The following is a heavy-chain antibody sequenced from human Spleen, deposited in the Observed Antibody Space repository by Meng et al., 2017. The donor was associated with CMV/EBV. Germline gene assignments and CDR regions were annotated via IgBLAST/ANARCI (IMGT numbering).Heavy chain of an antibody. V-gene: IGHV4-34*01. J-gene: IGHJ4*02. D-gene: IGHD6-13*01. Sequence: QVPLQQWGLGMLKPSETLSLTCSVLGGSFSGYYWSWIRQPPGKGLEWIGEINHSGSTNYNPSLKSRVTISVDTSKNQFSLKLCSVTAADTAVYYCARGAYSSSWTFDYWGQGTLVTVSS. CDR1: GGSFSGYY. CDR2: INHSGST. CDR3: ARGAYSSSWTFDY.